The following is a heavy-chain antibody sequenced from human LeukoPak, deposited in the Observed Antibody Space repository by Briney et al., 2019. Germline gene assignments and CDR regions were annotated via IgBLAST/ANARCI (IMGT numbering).Heavy chain of an antibody. D-gene: IGHD3-10*01. J-gene: IGHJ4*02. V-gene: IGHV4-39*01. CDR1: GGAISSTAYY. CDR3: ARHPPYGSRNWGAYYFDS. CDR2: IYYSGST. Sequence: SETLSLTCNVSGGAISSTAYYWCWIRQPPGKGLEWIGSIYYSGSTYYNPSLKSRVTISVDTSHNQFSLKLNSVTAADTALYYCARHPPYGSRNWGAYYFDSWGQGTLVTVSS.